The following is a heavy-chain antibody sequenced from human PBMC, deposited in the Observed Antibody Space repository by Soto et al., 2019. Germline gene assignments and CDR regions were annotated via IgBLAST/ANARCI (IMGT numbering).Heavy chain of an antibody. Sequence: GGSLRLSCAASGFTFSSYGMHWVRQAPGKGLEWVAVIWYDGSNKYYADSVKGRFTISRDNSKNTLYLQMNSLRAEDTAVYYCARGYLEVIPLGYWGQGTLVTVSS. D-gene: IGHD3-22*01. J-gene: IGHJ4*02. CDR1: GFTFSSYG. CDR2: IWYDGSNK. CDR3: ARGYLEVIPLGY. V-gene: IGHV3-33*01.